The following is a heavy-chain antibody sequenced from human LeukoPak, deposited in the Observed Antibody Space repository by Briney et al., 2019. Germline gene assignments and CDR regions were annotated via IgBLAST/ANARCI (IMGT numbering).Heavy chain of an antibody. D-gene: IGHD4-23*01. CDR1: GFIFGDYD. CDR3: ARDEDYGGNSDFDY. V-gene: IGHV3-20*04. J-gene: IGHJ4*02. CDR2: INWKGGST. Sequence: GGSLRLSCAASGFIFGDYDMNWVRQAPGKGLEWVSGINWKGGSTGYADSVKGRFTISRDNAKNSLYLQMNSLRDEDTAVYYCARDEDYGGNSDFDYWGQGTLVTVSS.